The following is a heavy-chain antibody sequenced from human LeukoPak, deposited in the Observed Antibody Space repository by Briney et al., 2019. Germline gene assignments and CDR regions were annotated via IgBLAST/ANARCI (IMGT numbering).Heavy chain of an antibody. CDR2: ISGSGGST. Sequence: GGSLRLSCAASGFTFSSYAMSWVRQAPGKGLEWVSAISGSGGSTYYADSVKGRFIISRDNSKNTVYLQMNSLSAEDTAIYYCSKDQTGRYFDWFPPGDYWGQGTLVTVSS. CDR1: GFTFSSYA. V-gene: IGHV3-23*01. D-gene: IGHD3-9*01. CDR3: SKDQTGRYFDWFPPGDY. J-gene: IGHJ4*02.